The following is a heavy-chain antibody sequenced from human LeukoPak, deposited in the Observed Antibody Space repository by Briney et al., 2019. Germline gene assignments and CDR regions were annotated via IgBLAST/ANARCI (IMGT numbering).Heavy chain of an antibody. D-gene: IGHD6-6*01. J-gene: IGHJ4*02. Sequence: GGSLRLSCAASGFNFASNWMHWVRQTPGKGLMWVSRINSGGSGTSYADSVEGRFTISRDNSKKTLYLQMNSLRVEDTAVYFCASSTLSGTARSFDYWGQGTLVTVSS. CDR3: ASSTLSGTARSFDY. CDR1: GFNFASNW. CDR2: INSGGSGT. V-gene: IGHV3-74*01.